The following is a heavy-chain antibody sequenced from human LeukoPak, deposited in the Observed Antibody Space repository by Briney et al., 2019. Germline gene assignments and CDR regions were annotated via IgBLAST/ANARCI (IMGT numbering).Heavy chain of an antibody. V-gene: IGHV3-21*01. Sequence: GSLILSCAASGFTFSSYSMNWVRQAPGKGLEWVSSISSSSSYIYYADSVKGRFTISRDNAKNSLYLQMNSLRAEDTAVYYCARDSHQIADYWYFDLWGRGTLVTVSS. J-gene: IGHJ2*01. CDR3: ARDSHQIADYWYFDL. CDR1: GFTFSSYS. CDR2: ISSSSSYI.